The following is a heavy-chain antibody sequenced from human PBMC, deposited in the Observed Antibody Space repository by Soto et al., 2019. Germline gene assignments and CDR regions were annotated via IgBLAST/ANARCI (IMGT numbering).Heavy chain of an antibody. CDR3: ARARYDYVWGSYRYLRYYFDY. CDR2: IYYSGST. CDR1: GGSISSGGYY. V-gene: IGHV4-31*03. J-gene: IGHJ4*02. Sequence: SETLSLTCTVSGGSISSGGYYWSWIRQHPGKGLEWIGYIYYSGSTYYNPSLKSRVTISVDTSKNQFSLKLSSVTAADTAVYYCARARYDYVWGSYRYLRYYFDYWGQGALVTVSS. D-gene: IGHD3-16*02.